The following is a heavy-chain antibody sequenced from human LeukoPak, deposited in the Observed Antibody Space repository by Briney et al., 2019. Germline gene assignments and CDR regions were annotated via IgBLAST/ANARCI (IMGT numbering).Heavy chain of an antibody. V-gene: IGHV3-66*02. D-gene: IGHD3-10*01. CDR1: GFTLSSNY. Sequence: GGSLRLSCAASGFTLSSNYMSWVRQAPGKGLEWVSVIYSGGSTYYADSVKGRFTISRDNSKNTLYLQMNSLRAEDTAVYYCARPLWFGEDSDAFDIWGQGTMVTVSS. CDR3: ARPLWFGEDSDAFDI. J-gene: IGHJ3*02. CDR2: IYSGGST.